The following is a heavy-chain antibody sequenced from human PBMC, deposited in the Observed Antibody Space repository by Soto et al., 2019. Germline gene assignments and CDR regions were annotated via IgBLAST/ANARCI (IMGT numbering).Heavy chain of an antibody. V-gene: IGHV3-21*01. CDR2: ISSSSSYI. CDR1: GFTFSSYA. D-gene: IGHD3-22*01. CDR3: ARDGAYYYDSSGYPVDY. Sequence: EVQLLESGGGLVQPGGSLRLSCAASGFTFSSYAMSWVRQAPGKGLEWVSSISSSSSYIYYADSVKGRFTISRDNAKNSLYLQMNSLRAEDTAVYYCARDGAYYYDSSGYPVDYWGQGTLVTVSS. J-gene: IGHJ4*02.